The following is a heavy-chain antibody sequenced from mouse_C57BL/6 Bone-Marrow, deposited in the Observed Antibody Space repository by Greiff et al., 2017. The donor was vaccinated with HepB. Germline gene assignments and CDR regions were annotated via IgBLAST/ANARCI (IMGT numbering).Heavy chain of an antibody. CDR1: GYTFTDYY. Sequence: VQLQQSGAELVRPGASVKLSCKASGYTFTDYYINWVKQRPGQGLEWIARIYPGSGNTYYNEKFKGKATLTAEKSSSTAYMQLSSLTSEDSAVYFCARGAYDYDRYFDVWGTGTTVTVSS. CDR3: ARGAYDYDRYFDV. CDR2: IYPGSGNT. J-gene: IGHJ1*03. V-gene: IGHV1-76*01. D-gene: IGHD2-4*01.